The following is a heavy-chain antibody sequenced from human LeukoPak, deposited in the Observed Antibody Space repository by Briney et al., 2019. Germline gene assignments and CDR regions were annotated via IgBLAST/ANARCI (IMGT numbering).Heavy chain of an antibody. D-gene: IGHD1-1*01. Sequence: GGSLRLSCAASRFTVRSNYMSWVRQAPGKGLEWVSVIYSGGRTYYADAVKDRFTISRDNSKNTLYLQMNSLRAEDTAVYYCARSPYNWNDSPYYMDVWGKGTTVTVSS. CDR3: ARSPYNWNDSPYYMDV. J-gene: IGHJ6*03. CDR2: IYSGGRT. CDR1: RFTVRSNY. V-gene: IGHV3-66*02.